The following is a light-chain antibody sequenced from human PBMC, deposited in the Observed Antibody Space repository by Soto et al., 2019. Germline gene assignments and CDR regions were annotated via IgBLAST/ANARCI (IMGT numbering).Light chain of an antibody. V-gene: IGLV3-21*02. J-gene: IGLJ1*01. CDR3: SSFTSRFTFV. CDR2: DDS. CDR1: NIGSKS. Sequence: SYELTQPPSVSVAPGQTARITCGGNNIGSKSVHWYQQKPGQAPVLVVYDDSDRPSGIPERFSGSNSGNTATLTISGLQAEDEADYYCSSFTSRFTFVFGTGTKVTVL.